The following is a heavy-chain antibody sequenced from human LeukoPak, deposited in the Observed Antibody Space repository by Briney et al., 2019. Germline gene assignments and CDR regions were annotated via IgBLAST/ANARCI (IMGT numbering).Heavy chain of an antibody. CDR2: IYSSGST. V-gene: IGHV4-31*03. J-gene: IGHJ3*02. CDR3: ARDWGRYAI. D-gene: IGHD3-9*01. Sequence: SETLSLTCTVSGDSISRGAYYWSWIRQHPRKGLEWIGKIYSSGSTYYNPSLKSRVLISIDTSKNQFPLKVRSVTAADTAVYFCARDWGRYAIWGQGTVVIVSS. CDR1: GDSISRGAYY.